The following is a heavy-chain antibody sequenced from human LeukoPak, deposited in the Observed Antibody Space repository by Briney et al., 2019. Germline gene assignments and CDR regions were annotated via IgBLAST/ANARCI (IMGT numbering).Heavy chain of an antibody. D-gene: IGHD3-16*02. CDR1: GGSFRGYY. J-gene: IGHJ4*02. CDR2: INHSGST. Sequence: PSETLSLTCAVYGGSFRGYYWSWIRQPPGKGLEWIGEINHSGSTNYNPSLKSRVTISVDTSKNQFSLKLSSVPAADTAVYYCARGAYDYIWGSYRQYYYFDYWGQGTLVTVSS. V-gene: IGHV4-34*01. CDR3: ARGAYDYIWGSYRQYYYFDY.